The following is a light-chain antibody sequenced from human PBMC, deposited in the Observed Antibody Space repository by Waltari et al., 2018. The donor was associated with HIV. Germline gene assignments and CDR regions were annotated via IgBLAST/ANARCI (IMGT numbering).Light chain of an antibody. V-gene: IGLV2-11*01. Sequence: QSALTQTRSVSGSPGQSVTISCTGTSSAVGGYNNVFWYQQHPGKAPQLMIYDISKWPSGVPYRFSGSESDNTASLTVSGLQAEDEAHYYCCSYAGSHWVFGGGTKLTVL. CDR2: DIS. J-gene: IGLJ3*02. CDR3: CSYAGSHWV. CDR1: SSAVGGYNN.